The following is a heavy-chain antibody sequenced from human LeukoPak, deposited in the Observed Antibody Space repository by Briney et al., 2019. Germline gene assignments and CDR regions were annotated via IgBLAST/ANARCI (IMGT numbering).Heavy chain of an antibody. D-gene: IGHD6-13*01. CDR3: AKVNLAAADTGWFDP. Sequence: PGGSLRLSCAASGFTFSSYAMNWVRQAPGKGLEWVSAISGGGGSTYYADSVKGRFTISRDNSKNTLYLQMNSLRAEDTAVYYCAKVNLAAADTGWFDPWGQGTLVTVSS. CDR2: ISGGGGST. V-gene: IGHV3-23*01. CDR1: GFTFSSYA. J-gene: IGHJ5*02.